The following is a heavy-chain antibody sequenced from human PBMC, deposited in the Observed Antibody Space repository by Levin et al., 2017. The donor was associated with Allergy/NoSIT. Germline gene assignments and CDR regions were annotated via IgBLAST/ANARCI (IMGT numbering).Heavy chain of an antibody. V-gene: IGHV3-43*01. CDR2: ITWDATYT. J-gene: IGHJ5*02. D-gene: IGHD6-19*01. CDR3: VKAFGAAVAGAYNWFDP. Sequence: LSLTCAASGFKFDDFAMHWVRQGPGKGLEWVSLITWDATYTYYADSVKGRFTISRDNKNNSLDLQMDSLRTEDSGLYYCVKAFGAAVAGAYNWFDPWGRGTLVIVSS. CDR1: GFKFDDFA.